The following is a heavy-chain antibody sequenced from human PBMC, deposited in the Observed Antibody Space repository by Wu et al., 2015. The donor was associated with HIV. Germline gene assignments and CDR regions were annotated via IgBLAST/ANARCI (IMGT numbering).Heavy chain of an antibody. CDR3: ARIRDWALHDAFDI. V-gene: IGHV1-2*02. Sequence: QVQLVQSGAELKKPGASVKVSCKVSGYTFTDYYMHWVRQAPGLGLEWLGWINPNSGDTNYAQKFRGRVTMTRDTSISTAYLELSRLRYDDTAVYYCARIRDWALHDAFDIWGQGTMVTVSS. D-gene: IGHD3/OR15-3a*01. J-gene: IGHJ3*02. CDR2: INPNSGDT. CDR1: GYTFTDYY.